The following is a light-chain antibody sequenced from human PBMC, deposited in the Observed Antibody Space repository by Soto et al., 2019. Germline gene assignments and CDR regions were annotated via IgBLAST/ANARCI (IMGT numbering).Light chain of an antibody. V-gene: IGKV3-15*01. Sequence: EIVMTQSPATMSVSPGERATLSCRASQSVSSNLAWYQQKPGKAPRLLIYGASTRATGIPARFSGSGSGTEFTLNISCVQSEDFAVYYCQQYNSWPPHTFGQGTKLEIK. CDR1: QSVSSN. CDR2: GAS. CDR3: QQYNSWPPHT. J-gene: IGKJ2*01.